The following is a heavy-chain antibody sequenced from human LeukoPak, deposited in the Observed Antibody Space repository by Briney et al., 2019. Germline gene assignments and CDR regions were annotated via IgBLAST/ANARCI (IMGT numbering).Heavy chain of an antibody. Sequence: SETLSLTCTVSGGSISSHYWSWIRQPPGKGLEWIAYMYYSGSTNYNPFLKSRVTISVDTSKNQFSLKLSSVTAADTAVYYCARDDGYNFWYFDYWGQGTLVTVSS. V-gene: IGHV4-59*11. J-gene: IGHJ4*02. CDR2: MYYSGST. CDR3: ARDDGYNFWYFDY. CDR1: GGSISSHY. D-gene: IGHD5-24*01.